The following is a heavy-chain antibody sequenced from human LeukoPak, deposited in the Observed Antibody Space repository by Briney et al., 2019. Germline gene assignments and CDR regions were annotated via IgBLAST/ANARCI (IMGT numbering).Heavy chain of an antibody. J-gene: IGHJ4*02. CDR1: GYTFTSYD. V-gene: IGHV1-8*01. D-gene: IGHD3-22*01. Sequence: ASVKVSCKASGYTFTSYDINWVRQATGQGVEWMGWMNPNSGNTGYAQKFQGRVTMTRNTSISTAYMELSSLRSEDTAVYYCARGYFDSSGYYYFDYWGQGTLVTVSS. CDR2: MNPNSGNT. CDR3: ARGYFDSSGYYYFDY.